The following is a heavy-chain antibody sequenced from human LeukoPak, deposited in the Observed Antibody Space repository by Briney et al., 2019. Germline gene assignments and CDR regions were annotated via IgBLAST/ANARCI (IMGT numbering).Heavy chain of an antibody. D-gene: IGHD2-15*01. Sequence: GASVKVSCKASGYTFTSYYMHWVRQAPGQGLEWMGIINPSGGSTSYAQKFQGRVTMTRDMSTSTVYMELSSLRSEDTAVYYCARDARSGPIKYNWFDPWGQGTLVTVSS. CDR1: GYTFTSYY. CDR3: ARDARSGPIKYNWFDP. CDR2: INPSGGST. J-gene: IGHJ5*02. V-gene: IGHV1-46*01.